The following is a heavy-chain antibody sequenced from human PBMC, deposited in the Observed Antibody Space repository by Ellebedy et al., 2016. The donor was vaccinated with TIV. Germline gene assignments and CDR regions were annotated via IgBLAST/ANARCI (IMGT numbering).Heavy chain of an antibody. CDR1: GFIFSDYA. V-gene: IGHV3-23*01. D-gene: IGHD6-19*01. J-gene: IGHJ4*02. Sequence: GGSLRLXCVGSGFIFSDYAMTWVRQTPEKGLEWVSAISASGASTYYADSVKGRFTISRDNTKKSLYLQMNSLRAEDTAVYYCARGQGWIDYWGQGTLVTVSS. CDR3: ARGQGWIDY. CDR2: ISASGAST.